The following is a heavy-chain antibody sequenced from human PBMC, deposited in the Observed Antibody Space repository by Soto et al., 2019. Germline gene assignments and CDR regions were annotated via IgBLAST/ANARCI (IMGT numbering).Heavy chain of an antibody. CDR3: ARYDFWSGYYTGVGVPKYYGMDV. CDR2: IIPIFGTA. D-gene: IGHD3-3*01. J-gene: IGHJ6*02. CDR1: GGTFSSYA. Sequence: ASVKVSCKASGGTFSSYAISWVRQAPGQGLEWMGGIIPIFGTANYAQKFQGRVTITADESTSTAYMELSSLRSEDTAVYSCARYDFWSGYYTGVGVPKYYGMDVWGQGTTVTVSS. V-gene: IGHV1-69*13.